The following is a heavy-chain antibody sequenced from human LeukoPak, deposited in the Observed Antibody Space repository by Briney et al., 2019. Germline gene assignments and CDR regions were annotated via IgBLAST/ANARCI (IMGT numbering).Heavy chain of an antibody. CDR2: INPHSGGT. D-gene: IGHD2-15*01. Sequence: ASVKVSCKASGYTFTDYYIHWVRQAPGQGLEWMGYINPHSGGTSSPQKFQGRVTMATDASISTAYMELSRLTSDDTAVYYCAREGNGLLSKDLDYWGQGTLVTVSS. CDR1: GYTFTDYY. CDR3: AREGNGLLSKDLDY. V-gene: IGHV1-2*02. J-gene: IGHJ4*02.